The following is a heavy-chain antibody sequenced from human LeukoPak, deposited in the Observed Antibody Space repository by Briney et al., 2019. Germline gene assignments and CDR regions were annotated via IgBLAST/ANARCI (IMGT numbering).Heavy chain of an antibody. J-gene: IGHJ4*02. D-gene: IGHD6-19*01. CDR1: GGSVSNGSYY. Sequence: PSETLSLTCTVSGGSVSNGSYYWSWIRQPPGKGLEWIGYIYYSGSTNHNPSLKSRVTISVDTSKNQFSLKLSSVTAADTAVYYCARGYSSGWYVDYWGQGTLVTVSS. CDR2: IYYSGST. CDR3: ARGYSSGWYVDY. V-gene: IGHV4-61*01.